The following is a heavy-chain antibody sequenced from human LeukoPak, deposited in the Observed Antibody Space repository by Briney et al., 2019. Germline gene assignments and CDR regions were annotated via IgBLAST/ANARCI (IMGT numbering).Heavy chain of an antibody. CDR1: GYDFSTYW. J-gene: IGHJ4*02. V-gene: IGHV5-51*01. CDR2: IYPGDSGT. Sequence: GESLKISCKGSGYDFSTYWIAWVRQMPGKGLEWMGIIYPGDSGTKYSPSFQGQVTISVDKSISTAYVQWSSLKASDTAMYYCARRNSGGNIDYWGQGTLVTVSS. CDR3: ARRNSGGNIDY. D-gene: IGHD1-7*01.